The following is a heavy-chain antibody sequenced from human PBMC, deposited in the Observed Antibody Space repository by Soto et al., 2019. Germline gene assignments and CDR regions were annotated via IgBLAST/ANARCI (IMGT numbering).Heavy chain of an antibody. Sequence: GGSLRLSCAASGFTFSSYWMHWVRQAPGKGLVWVSRINSDGSSTSYADSVKGRFTISRDNAKNTLHLQMNSLRAEDTAVYYCAREIRNWNYYYYYGMDGWGQGTTVTVSS. CDR2: INSDGSST. CDR3: AREIRNWNYYYYYGMDG. J-gene: IGHJ6*02. V-gene: IGHV3-74*01. D-gene: IGHD1-1*01. CDR1: GFTFSSYW.